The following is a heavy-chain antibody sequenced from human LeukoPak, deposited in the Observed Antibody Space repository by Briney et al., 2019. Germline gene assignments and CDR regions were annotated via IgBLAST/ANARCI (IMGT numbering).Heavy chain of an antibody. V-gene: IGHV3-23*01. D-gene: IGHD2-2*01. J-gene: IGHJ4*02. CDR3: AGEYQLLSQFDY. CDR2: ISGSGGST. CDR1: GFTFSSYA. Sequence: GGSLRLSCAASGFTFSSYAMSWVRQAPGKGLEWVSAISGSGGSTYYADPVKGRFTISRDNSKHTLYLQMNSLRAEDTAAYYCAGEYQLLSQFDYWGQGTLVTVSS.